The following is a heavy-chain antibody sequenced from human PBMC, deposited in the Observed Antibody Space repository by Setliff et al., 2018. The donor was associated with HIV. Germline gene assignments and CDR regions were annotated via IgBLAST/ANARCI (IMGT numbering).Heavy chain of an antibody. CDR2: IYYSGST. D-gene: IGHD6-13*01. V-gene: IGHV4-61*01. Sequence: SGPTLVNPTETLTLTCTVSGFSLTDRRMGVSWIRQPPGKALEWIGYIYYSGSTKYNPSLKSRVTISVDTSKNQFSLKLTSVTAADTAGYYCARDYSSSSWYWFDPWGQGTLVTVSS. J-gene: IGHJ5*02. CDR3: ARDYSSSSWYWFDP. CDR1: GFSLTDRRMG.